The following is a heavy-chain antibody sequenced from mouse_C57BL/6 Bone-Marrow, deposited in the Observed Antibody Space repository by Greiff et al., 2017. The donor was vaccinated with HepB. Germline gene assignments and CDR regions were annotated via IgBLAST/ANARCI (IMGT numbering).Heavy chain of an antibody. CDR3: ARGGDGKPY. Sequence: EVQLQESGGGLVQPGGSLSLSCAASGFTFTDYYMSWVRQPPGKALEWLGFIRNKANGYTTEYSASVKGRFTISRDNSQSILYLQMNALRAEDSAAYYCARGGDGKPYWGQGTLVTVSA. J-gene: IGHJ3*01. V-gene: IGHV7-3*01. D-gene: IGHD2-1*01. CDR2: IRNKANGYTT. CDR1: GFTFTDYY.